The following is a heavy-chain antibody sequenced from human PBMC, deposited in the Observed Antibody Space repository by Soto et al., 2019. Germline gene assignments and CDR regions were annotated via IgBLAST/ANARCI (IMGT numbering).Heavy chain of an antibody. CDR1: GGSISSSSYY. Sequence: SETLSLTCTVSGGSISSSSYYWGWIRQPPGKGLEWIGSIYYSGSTYYNPSLKSRVTISVDTSKNQFSLKLSSVTAADTAVYYCARHQEGQGDYGDYYFDYWGQGTLVTVSS. CDR2: IYYSGST. J-gene: IGHJ4*02. D-gene: IGHD4-17*01. CDR3: ARHQEGQGDYGDYYFDY. V-gene: IGHV4-39*01.